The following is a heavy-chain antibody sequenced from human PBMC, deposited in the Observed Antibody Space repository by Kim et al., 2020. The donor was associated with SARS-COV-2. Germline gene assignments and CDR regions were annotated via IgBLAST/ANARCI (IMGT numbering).Heavy chain of an antibody. J-gene: IGHJ6*02. Sequence: GGSLRLSCAASGFTFSSYWMHWVRQAPGKGLVWVSRINSDGSSTSYADSVKGRFTISRDNAKNTLYLQMNSLRAEDRAVYYCARDGSGSYSLGYSYGMDVWGQGTTVTVSS. CDR1: GFTFSSYW. V-gene: IGHV3-74*01. CDR2: INSDGSST. D-gene: IGHD1-26*01. CDR3: ARDGSGSYSLGYSYGMDV.